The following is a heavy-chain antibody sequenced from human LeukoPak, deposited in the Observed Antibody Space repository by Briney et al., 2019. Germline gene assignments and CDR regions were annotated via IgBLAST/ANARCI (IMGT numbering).Heavy chain of an antibody. V-gene: IGHV1-46*01. CDR3: ARGVRYFVKTPDAFDI. CDR2: INPSGGST. J-gene: IGHJ3*02. D-gene: IGHD3-9*01. CDR1: GYTFTSYY. Sequence: ASVKVSCKASGYTFTSYYMHWVRQAPGQGLEWMGIINPSGGSTSYAQKFQGRVTMTRDMSTSTVYMELSSLRSEDTAVYYCARGVRYFVKTPDAFDIWGQGTMVTVSS.